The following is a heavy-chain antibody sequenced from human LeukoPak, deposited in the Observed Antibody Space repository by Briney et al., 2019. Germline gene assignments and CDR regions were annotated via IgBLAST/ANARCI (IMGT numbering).Heavy chain of an antibody. CDR1: GFTFSSYG. CDR3: ASPTPGGSGYYYFMY. D-gene: IGHD3-22*01. J-gene: IGHJ1*01. Sequence: QPGGSLRLSCAASGFTFSSYGMHWVRQAPGKGLEWVAVISYDGSNKYYADSVKGRFTISRDNSKNTLYLQMNSLRAEDTAVYYCASPTPGGSGYYYFMYWGQGTPVTVSS. V-gene: IGHV3-30*03. CDR2: ISYDGSNK.